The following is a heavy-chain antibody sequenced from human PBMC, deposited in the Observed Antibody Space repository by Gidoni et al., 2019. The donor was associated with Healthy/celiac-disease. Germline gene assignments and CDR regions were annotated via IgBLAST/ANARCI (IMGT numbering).Heavy chain of an antibody. J-gene: IGHJ3*02. CDR3: ARAGYDSRLRGAFDI. Sequence: QVQLVQSGAEVKKPGASVTVSCKASGYTFNSYDINWVRPATGQGLEWMGWMNPNSGNTGYAQKFQGRVTITRNTSISTAYMELSSLRSEDTAVYYCARAGYDSRLRGAFDIWGQGTMVTVSS. V-gene: IGHV1-8*03. CDR2: MNPNSGNT. D-gene: IGHD3-22*01. CDR1: GYTFNSYD.